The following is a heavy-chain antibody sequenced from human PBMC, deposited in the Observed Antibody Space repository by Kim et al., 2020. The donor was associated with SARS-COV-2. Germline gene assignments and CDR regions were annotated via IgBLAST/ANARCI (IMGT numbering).Heavy chain of an antibody. CDR3: ARHWGPIASAGTFDY. J-gene: IGHJ4*02. CDR1: GGSISISTYY. D-gene: IGHD6-13*01. V-gene: IGHV4-39*01. Sequence: SETLSLTCTVSGGSISISTYYWGWIRQPPGKGLEWIGSIYYSGRTYNNPSLQSRVTISVDTSNNQFSLNLNSVTAADTAVYYCARHWGPIASAGTFDYWGQGTLVTVSS. CDR2: IYYSGRT.